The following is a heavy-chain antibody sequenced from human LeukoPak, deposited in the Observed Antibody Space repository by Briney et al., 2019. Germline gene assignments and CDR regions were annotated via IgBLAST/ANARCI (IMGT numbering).Heavy chain of an antibody. D-gene: IGHD6-13*01. J-gene: IGHJ4*02. CDR1: GYTFTSYG. CDR3: ARAPAGYSSSWYIY. Sequence: GASVKVSCKASGYTFTSYGISWVRQAPGQGLEWMGWISAYNGNTNYAQKLQGRVTMTTDTSTSTAYMELRSLRSEDTAVYYCARAPAGYSSSWYIYWGQGTLVTVSS. V-gene: IGHV1-18*01. CDR2: ISAYNGNT.